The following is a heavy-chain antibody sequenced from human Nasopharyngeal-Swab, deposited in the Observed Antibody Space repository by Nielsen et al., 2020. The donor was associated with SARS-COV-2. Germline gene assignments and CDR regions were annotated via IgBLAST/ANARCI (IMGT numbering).Heavy chain of an antibody. CDR2: ISYDGSNK. J-gene: IGHJ4*02. V-gene: IGHV3-30-3*01. CDR3: ARDRGSYGFDY. Sequence: GESLKISCAASGFTFSSYAMHWVRQAPGKGLEWVAVISYDGSNKYYADSVKGRFTISRDTSKNTLYLQMNSLRAEDTAVYYCARDRGSYGFDYWGQGTLVTVSS. CDR1: GFTFSSYA. D-gene: IGHD1-26*01.